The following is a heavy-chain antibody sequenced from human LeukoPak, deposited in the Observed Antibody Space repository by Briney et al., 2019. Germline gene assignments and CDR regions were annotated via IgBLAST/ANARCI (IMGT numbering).Heavy chain of an antibody. CDR3: ARALTISSSGV. CDR1: GFTLSSYS. V-gene: IGHV3-48*01. D-gene: IGHD3-10*01. J-gene: IGHJ6*02. Sequence: GGSLRLSCAGSGFTLSSYSMNWVRQAPGKGLQWVSYISSSSSTIYYADSVKGRLTISRDNANNSLYLQMNSLRAEDTAVFYCARALTISSSGVWGQGTTVIVS. CDR2: ISSSSSTI.